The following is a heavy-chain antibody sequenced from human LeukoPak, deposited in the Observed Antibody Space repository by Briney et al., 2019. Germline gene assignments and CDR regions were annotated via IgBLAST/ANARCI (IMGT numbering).Heavy chain of an antibody. J-gene: IGHJ4*02. CDR3: ARERGGLYFDY. CDR1: GDSISSGDYY. Sequence: SETLSLTCTVSGDSISSGDYYWSWIRQPAGKGLEWIGRISSSGSTNYNPSLKSRVTISVDTSKNQFSLKLSSVTAADTAVYYCARERGGLYFDYWGQGTLVTVSS. V-gene: IGHV4-61*02. CDR2: ISSSGST. D-gene: IGHD3-16*01.